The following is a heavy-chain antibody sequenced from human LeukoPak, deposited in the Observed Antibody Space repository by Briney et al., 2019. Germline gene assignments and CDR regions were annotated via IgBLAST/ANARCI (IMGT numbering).Heavy chain of an antibody. CDR2: IRAYNGNT. Sequence: ASVKVSCKASGYSITSYGISWVRQAPGQGLEWMGWIRAYNGNTNYAQKLQGRVTMTTDTSTSTAYMELRSLRSDDTAVYYCARDGGLYRSGGSCYSSYYYYYMDVWGKGTTVTVSS. CDR3: ARDGGLYRSGGSCYSSYYYYYMDV. D-gene: IGHD2-15*01. CDR1: GYSITSYG. J-gene: IGHJ6*03. V-gene: IGHV1-18*01.